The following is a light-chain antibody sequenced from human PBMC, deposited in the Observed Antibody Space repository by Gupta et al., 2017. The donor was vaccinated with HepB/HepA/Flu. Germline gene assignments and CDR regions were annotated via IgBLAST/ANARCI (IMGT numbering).Light chain of an antibody. CDR1: SLRNYY. CDR3: NCRDSSGNVV. J-gene: IGLJ2*01. Sequence: SSELTQDPPVSVALGQTVRITCQGDSLRNYYASWFQQKPGQAPNLVLYGNNSRPSGIPDRLSGSNSGNTASVTIAGTQAEEEADYYCNCRDSSGNVVFGGGTRLTVL. CDR2: GNN. V-gene: IGLV3-19*01.